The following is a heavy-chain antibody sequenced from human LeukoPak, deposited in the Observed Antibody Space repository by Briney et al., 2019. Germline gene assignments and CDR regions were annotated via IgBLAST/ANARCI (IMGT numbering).Heavy chain of an antibody. CDR3: ARGSFLHWFDP. CDR1: GGSIRSYY. Sequence: PSETVSLTCTLCGGSIRSYYWNWIPQPPGKGLEWIGYIYYSVITNYNPSLKSRVTISVDTSKIQFSLKLSSVTAADTAVYYCARGSFLHWFDPWGQGSLVTVSA. CDR2: IYYSVIT. J-gene: IGHJ5*02. D-gene: IGHD3-16*02. V-gene: IGHV4-59*01.